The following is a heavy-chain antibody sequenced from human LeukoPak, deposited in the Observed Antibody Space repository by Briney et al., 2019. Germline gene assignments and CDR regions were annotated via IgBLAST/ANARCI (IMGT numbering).Heavy chain of an antibody. CDR3: ARVQYGDYVGY. D-gene: IGHD4-17*01. Sequence: SETLSLTCAVYGGSFSGYYWSWIRQPPGKGLEWIGEINHSGSTNYNPSLKSRVTISVDTSKNQFSLKLSSVTAADTATYYCARVQYGDYVGYWGQGTLVTVSS. J-gene: IGHJ4*02. CDR1: GGSFSGYY. CDR2: INHSGST. V-gene: IGHV4-34*01.